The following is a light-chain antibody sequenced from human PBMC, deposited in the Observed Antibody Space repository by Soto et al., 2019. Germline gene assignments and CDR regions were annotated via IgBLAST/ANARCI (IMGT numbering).Light chain of an antibody. CDR3: QQYGSSPR. V-gene: IGKV3-20*01. Sequence: EIVLTQSPGTLSLSPGERATLSCRASQSVSSSYLDWYQQKPGQAPRLLIYGASSRATGIIDRFSGSGSGTDFTLTISRLEPEDFAVYYCQQYGSSPRIGPGTKVDI. CDR1: QSVSSSY. J-gene: IGKJ3*01. CDR2: GAS.